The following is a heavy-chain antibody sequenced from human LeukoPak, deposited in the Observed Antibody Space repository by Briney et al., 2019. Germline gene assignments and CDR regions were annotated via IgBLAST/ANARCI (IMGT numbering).Heavy chain of an antibody. V-gene: IGHV3-48*03. CDR3: ARGRGGNSYGYGIDY. D-gene: IGHD5-18*01. CDR2: VSSSGNII. CDR1: GFILSDYD. J-gene: IGHJ4*02. Sequence: GGSLRLSCAAAGFILSDYDINWVRQAAGRGLEWVSYVSSSGNIIYYADSVKGRFTISRDNAKNSLYLQMSSLRADDTAVYYCARGRGGNSYGYGIDYWGQGTLVTVSS.